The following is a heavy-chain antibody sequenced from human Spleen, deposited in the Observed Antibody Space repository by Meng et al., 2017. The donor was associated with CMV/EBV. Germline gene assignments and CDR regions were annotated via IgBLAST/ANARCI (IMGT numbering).Heavy chain of an antibody. V-gene: IGHV1-69*05. CDR3: ARKLALADFWSDYYYYGMDV. Sequence: SVKVSCKASGGTFSSYAISWVRQAPGQGLEWMGGIIPIFGTANYAQKFQGRVTITTDESTSTAYMELGRLRSEDTAGYYCARKLALADFWSDYYYYGMDVWGQGTTVTVSS. D-gene: IGHD3-3*01. CDR1: GGTFSSYA. CDR2: IIPIFGTA. J-gene: IGHJ6*02.